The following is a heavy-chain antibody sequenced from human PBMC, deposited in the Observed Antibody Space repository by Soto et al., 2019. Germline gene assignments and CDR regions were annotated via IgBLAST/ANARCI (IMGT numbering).Heavy chain of an antibody. Sequence: QVQLVESGGGVVQPGRSLRLSCAASGFTFSSYGMHWVRQAPGKGLEWVAVISYDGSNKYYADSVKGRFTISRDNSKNTLYLQMTSLRAEDTAVYYCAKDHTGLLRWDYYFDYWGQGTLVTVSS. D-gene: IGHD3-3*01. V-gene: IGHV3-30*18. CDR3: AKDHTGLLRWDYYFDY. CDR2: ISYDGSNK. J-gene: IGHJ4*02. CDR1: GFTFSSYG.